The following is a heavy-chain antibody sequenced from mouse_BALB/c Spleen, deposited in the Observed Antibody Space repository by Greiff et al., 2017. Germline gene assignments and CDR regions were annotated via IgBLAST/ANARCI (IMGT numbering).Heavy chain of an antibody. V-gene: IGHV5-9-3*01. CDR2: ISSGGSYT. J-gene: IGHJ1*01. CDR3: ARLTTVVDWYFDV. CDR1: GFTFSSYA. D-gene: IGHD1-1*01. Sequence: EVNVVESGGGLVKPGGSLKLSCAASGFTFSSYAMSWVRQTPEKRLEWVATISSGGSYTYYPDSVKGRFTISRDNAKNTLYLQMSSLRSEDTAMYYCARLTTVVDWYFDVWGVGTTVTVSS.